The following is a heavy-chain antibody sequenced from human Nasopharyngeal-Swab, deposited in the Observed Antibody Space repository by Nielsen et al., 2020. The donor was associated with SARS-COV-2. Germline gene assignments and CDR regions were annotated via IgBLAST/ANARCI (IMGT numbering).Heavy chain of an antibody. V-gene: IGHV3-74*01. Sequence: GGSLRRSCATSGFTFSNYRMYWVRQARGKGLVWVSRINGDGSSLNYADFVKGRFTISTDNAKSTLYLEMNSLRAEDTAVYYCARGRGSSTSMIGYWGQGTLVTVSS. CDR1: GFTFSNYR. CDR3: ARGRGSSTSMIGY. D-gene: IGHD2/OR15-2a*01. CDR2: INGDGSSL. J-gene: IGHJ4*02.